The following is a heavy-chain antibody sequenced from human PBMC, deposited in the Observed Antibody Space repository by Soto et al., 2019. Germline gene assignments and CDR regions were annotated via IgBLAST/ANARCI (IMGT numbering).Heavy chain of an antibody. CDR3: SKDLGPLECGGDCNAYYGYYGMDV. Sequence: GGSLRLSCKASGFTFSGYAMSWVRQAPGKGRGWVSAISGSGGSTYYADSVKGRFTISRDNSKSTLYLQMNSLRAEDTAVYYWSKDLGPLECGGDCNAYYGYYGMDVWGQGTTVTVSS. V-gene: IGHV3-23*01. CDR1: GFTFSGYA. D-gene: IGHD2-21*02. J-gene: IGHJ6*02. CDR2: ISGSGGST.